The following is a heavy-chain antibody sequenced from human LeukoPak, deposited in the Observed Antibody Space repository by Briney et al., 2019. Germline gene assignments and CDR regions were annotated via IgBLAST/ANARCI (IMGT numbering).Heavy chain of an antibody. CDR3: ARAAGDIVVVEEWFDP. J-gene: IGHJ5*02. D-gene: IGHD2-15*01. Sequence: ASVKVSCKASGGTFSSYAISWVRQATGQGLEWMGWMNPNSGNTGYAQKFQGRVTMTRNTSISTAYMELSSLRSEDTAVYYCARAAGDIVVVEEWFDPWGQGTLVTVSS. CDR1: GGTFSSYA. V-gene: IGHV1-8*02. CDR2: MNPNSGNT.